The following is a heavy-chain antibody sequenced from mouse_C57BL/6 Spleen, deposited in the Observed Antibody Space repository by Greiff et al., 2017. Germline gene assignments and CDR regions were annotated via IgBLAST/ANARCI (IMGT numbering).Heavy chain of an antibody. J-gene: IGHJ2*01. CDR2: INPNNGGT. CDR3: AREGYQAY. V-gene: IGHV1-26*01. CDR1: GYTFTDYY. Sequence: VQLQQSGPELVKPGASVKISCKASGYTFTDYYMNWVKQSHGKSLEWIGDINPNNGGTSYNQKFKGKATLTVDKSSSTAYMELRSLTSEDSAVYYCAREGYQAYWGQGTTLTVSS. D-gene: IGHD3-2*02.